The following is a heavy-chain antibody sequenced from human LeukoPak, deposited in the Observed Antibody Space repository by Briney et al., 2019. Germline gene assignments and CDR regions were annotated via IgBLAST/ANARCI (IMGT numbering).Heavy chain of an antibody. J-gene: IGHJ4*02. CDR2: ISAYNGNT. CDR3: AREHYDSSGYYYFDY. D-gene: IGHD3-22*01. V-gene: IGHV1-18*01. Sequence: ASVKVSCKASGYTFTSYRISWVRQAPGQGLEWMGWISAYNGNTNYAHKLHDRVTLNTHTYTSTAYMELRRLRSDDTAVYYCAREHYDSSGYYYFDYWGQGALVTVSS. CDR1: GYTFTSYR.